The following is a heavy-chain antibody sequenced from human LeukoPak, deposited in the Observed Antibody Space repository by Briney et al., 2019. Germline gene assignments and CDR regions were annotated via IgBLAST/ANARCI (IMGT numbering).Heavy chain of an antibody. CDR1: GYSFTSYW. CDR3: AKSAGSSSSWEFDS. CDR2: IYPGDSDT. J-gene: IGHJ4*02. V-gene: IGHV5-51*01. Sequence: GESLKISCKGSGYSFTSYWIGWVRQMPGKGLEWMGIIYPGDSDTRYSPSFQGQVTISADRSTSTAYLHWNSLKASDTAIYYCAKSAGSSSSWEFDSWGQGTLVTVSS. D-gene: IGHD6-13*01.